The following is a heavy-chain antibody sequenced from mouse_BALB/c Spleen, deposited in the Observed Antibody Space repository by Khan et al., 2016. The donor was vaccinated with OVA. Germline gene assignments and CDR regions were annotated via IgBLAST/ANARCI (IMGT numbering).Heavy chain of an antibody. V-gene: IGHV1-77*01. D-gene: IGHD1-2*01. CDR1: GYTFTDYY. Sequence: QVQLQQSGAELARPGASVKLSCKASGYTFTDYYINWVKQRTGQGLEWIGEISPGSGDTYYNEKFKGKATLTADKSSSTVYMQLSSLTADASACYCGARRNYFGYTFAYWGQGTLVTVSA. J-gene: IGHJ3*01. CDR3: ARRNYFGYTFAY. CDR2: ISPGSGDT.